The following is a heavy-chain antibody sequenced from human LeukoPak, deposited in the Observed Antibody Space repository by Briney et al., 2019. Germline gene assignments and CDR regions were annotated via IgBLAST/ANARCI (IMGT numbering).Heavy chain of an antibody. J-gene: IGHJ6*03. D-gene: IGHD6-6*01. Sequence: SETLSLTCTVSGGSISSSNYYWGWLRQSPGKGLERIGSIYNPSLKSRVTISIDTSKNHFSLNVSSVTAADTAVYYCARIRSSPPFYYYYYYMDVWGKGTTVTVSS. CDR1: GGSISSSNYY. CDR3: ARIRSSPPFYYYYYYMDV. V-gene: IGHV4-39*07.